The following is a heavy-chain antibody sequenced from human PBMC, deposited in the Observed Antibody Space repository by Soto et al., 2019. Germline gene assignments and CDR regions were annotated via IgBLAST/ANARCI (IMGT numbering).Heavy chain of an antibody. CDR2: IYYSGST. Sequence: QLQLQESGPGLVKPSETLSLTCTVSGGSISSSSCYWGWIRQPPGKGLEWIGSIYYSGSTYYNPSLKSRVTISVDTSKNQFSLKLSSVTAADTAVYYCARQGNSSSWYGEYYFDYWGQGTLVTVSS. CDR1: GGSISSSSCY. D-gene: IGHD6-13*01. V-gene: IGHV4-39*01. J-gene: IGHJ4*02. CDR3: ARQGNSSSWYGEYYFDY.